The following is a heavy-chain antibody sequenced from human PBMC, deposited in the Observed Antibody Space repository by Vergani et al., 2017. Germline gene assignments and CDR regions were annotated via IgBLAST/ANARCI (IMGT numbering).Heavy chain of an antibody. CDR3: ARVGRDYGVPTADYFDY. V-gene: IGHV4-34*01. J-gene: IGHJ4*02. CDR1: FDSIRNLY. CDR2: INHSGST. D-gene: IGHD4-17*01. Sequence: QVQLQESGPGLVKSSETLSLTCSVSFDSIRNLYCNWIRQPPGKGLEWIGEINHSGSTNYNPSLKSRVTISVDTSKNQFSLKLSSVTAADTAVYYCARVGRDYGVPTADYFDYWGQGTLVTVSS.